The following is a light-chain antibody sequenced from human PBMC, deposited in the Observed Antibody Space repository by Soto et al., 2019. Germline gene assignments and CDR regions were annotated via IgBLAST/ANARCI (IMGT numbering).Light chain of an antibody. CDR2: GNT. CDR3: QSYDSSLSGGI. V-gene: IGLV1-40*01. J-gene: IGLJ2*01. Sequence: QSVLTQPPSVSGAPGQRVTLSCTGSSSNIGAHYDVHWYQQLPGTAPKLLIYGNTNRPSGVPDRFSGSKSGTSASLAITGLQAEDEAEYYCQSYDSSLSGGIFGGGTKGTVL. CDR1: SSNIGAHYD.